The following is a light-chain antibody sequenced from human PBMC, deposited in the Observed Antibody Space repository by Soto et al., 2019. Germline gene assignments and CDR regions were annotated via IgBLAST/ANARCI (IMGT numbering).Light chain of an antibody. Sequence: DIEMTHSPSTLSGSVGDRVTITGRASQTISSWLAWYQQKPGKAPKLLIYKASTLKSGVPSRFSGSGSGTDFTLTISSLQPEDFATYYCQQANSFPITFGQGTRLEIK. CDR3: QQANSFPIT. CDR2: KAS. CDR1: QTISSW. J-gene: IGKJ5*01. V-gene: IGKV1-5*03.